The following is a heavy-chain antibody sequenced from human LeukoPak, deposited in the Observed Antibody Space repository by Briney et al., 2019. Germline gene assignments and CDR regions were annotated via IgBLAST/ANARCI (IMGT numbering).Heavy chain of an antibody. CDR3: ARAPSEIGGYYPEYFRH. J-gene: IGHJ1*01. CDR2: IKSDGST. Sequence: RGSLRLSRAASGFTFSSYWMHWVRQAPGKGVVWVSRIKSDGSTNYADSVKGRFTISRNNAKNTVSLQMNSLRAEDTGVYYCARAPSEIGGYYPEYFRHWGQGTLVTVSS. CDR1: GFTFSSYW. D-gene: IGHD3-22*01. V-gene: IGHV3-74*01.